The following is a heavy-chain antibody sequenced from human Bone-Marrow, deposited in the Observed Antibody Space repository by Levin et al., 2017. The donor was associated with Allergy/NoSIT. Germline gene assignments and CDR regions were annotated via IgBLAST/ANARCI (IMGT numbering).Heavy chain of an antibody. V-gene: IGHV3-48*03. D-gene: IGHD3-9*01. J-gene: IGHJ4*02. CDR2: ISGNGRTK. Sequence: LSLTCAASGFTFSSSEMFWIRQAPGKGLEWLSYISGNGRTKYYADSVEGRFAISRDNAKNSLYLEMNSLRAEDTGLYFCARGWTFYFDTSASLLPYYFDPWGQGTLVTVSS. CDR1: GFTFSSSE. CDR3: ARGWTFYFDTSASLLPYYFDP.